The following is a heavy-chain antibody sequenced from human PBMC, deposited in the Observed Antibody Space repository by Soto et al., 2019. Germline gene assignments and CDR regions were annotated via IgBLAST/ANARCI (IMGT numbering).Heavy chain of an antibody. CDR3: AREWEQQLDKYYYYGMDV. D-gene: IGHD6-13*01. CDR1: GGTFSSYA. Sequence: RASVKVSCKASGGTFSSYAISWVRQAPGQGLEWMGGIIPIFGTANYAQKFQGRVTITADESTSTAYMELSSLRSEDTAVYYCAREWEQQLDKYYYYGMDVWGHGTNVTVSS. J-gene: IGHJ6*02. CDR2: IIPIFGTA. V-gene: IGHV1-69*13.